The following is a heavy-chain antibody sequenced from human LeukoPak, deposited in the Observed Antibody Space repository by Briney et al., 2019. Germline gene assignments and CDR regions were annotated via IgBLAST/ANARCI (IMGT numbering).Heavy chain of an antibody. Sequence: PGESLRLSCAASGFTFSSYAMSWVRQAPGKGLEWVSAISGSGGSTYYADSVKGRFTISRDNSKNTLYLQMNSLRAEDTAVYYCAKPGTPSCGGDCYWAPFDYWGQGTLVTVSS. J-gene: IGHJ4*02. CDR3: AKPGTPSCGGDCYWAPFDY. CDR1: GFTFSSYA. D-gene: IGHD2-21*01. CDR2: ISGSGGST. V-gene: IGHV3-23*01.